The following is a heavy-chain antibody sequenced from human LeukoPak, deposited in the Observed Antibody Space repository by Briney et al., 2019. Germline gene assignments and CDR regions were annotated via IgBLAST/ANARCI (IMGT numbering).Heavy chain of an antibody. D-gene: IGHD3-3*01. Sequence: GGSLRLSCAASGFTFTSYAMSWVRQAPGKGLEWVAVIWYDGSNKYYADSVKGRFTISRDNSKNTLYLQMNSLRAEDTAVYYCARDNRRFLEWPDAFDIWGQGTMVTVSS. CDR2: IWYDGSNK. V-gene: IGHV3-33*08. J-gene: IGHJ3*02. CDR3: ARDNRRFLEWPDAFDI. CDR1: GFTFTSYA.